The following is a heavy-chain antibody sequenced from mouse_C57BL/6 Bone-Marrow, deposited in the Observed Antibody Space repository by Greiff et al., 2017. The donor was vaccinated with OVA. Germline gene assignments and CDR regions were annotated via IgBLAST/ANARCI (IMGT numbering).Heavy chain of an antibody. CDR3: ARYTGGGYAMDY. Sequence: QVQLQQPGAELVMPGASVKLSCKASGYTFTSYWMHWVKQRPGQGLAWIGEIDPSDSYTNYNQKFKGKSTLTVDKSSSTAYMQLSSLTSEDSAVYYCARYTGGGYAMDYWGQGTSVTVSS. D-gene: IGHD4-1*01. V-gene: IGHV1-69*01. CDR2: IDPSDSYT. J-gene: IGHJ4*01. CDR1: GYTFTSYW.